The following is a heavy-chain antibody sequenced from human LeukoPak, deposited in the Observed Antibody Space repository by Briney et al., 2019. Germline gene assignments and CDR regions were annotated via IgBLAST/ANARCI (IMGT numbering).Heavy chain of an antibody. V-gene: IGHV3-30*02. Sequence: PGRSLRLSCGASGFTFSSYGMHWVRQAPGKGLEWVAFIRYDGSNKYYADSVKGRFTISRDNSKNTLYLQMNSLRAEDTAVYYCAKDRNWNFHYWGQGTLVTVSS. J-gene: IGHJ4*02. D-gene: IGHD1-1*01. CDR3: AKDRNWNFHY. CDR2: IRYDGSNK. CDR1: GFTFSSYG.